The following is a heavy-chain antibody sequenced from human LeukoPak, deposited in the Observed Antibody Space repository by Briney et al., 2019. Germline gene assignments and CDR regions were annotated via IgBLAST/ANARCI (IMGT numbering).Heavy chain of an antibody. CDR3: ARNGWYSFEY. V-gene: IGHV4-34*01. D-gene: IGHD6-19*01. Sequence: SETLSLTCAVYGGSFGDSYWSWIRQPPGKGLEWIGEINRSGSTNYNPSLKSRVTISVDTSKNQFYLQMNSVTAADTAVYYCARNGWYSFEYCGQGTLVTVSS. CDR1: GGSFGDSY. CDR2: INRSGST. J-gene: IGHJ4*02.